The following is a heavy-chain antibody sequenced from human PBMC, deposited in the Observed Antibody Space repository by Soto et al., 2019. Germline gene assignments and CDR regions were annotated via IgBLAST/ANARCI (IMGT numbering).Heavy chain of an antibody. CDR3: ARDIRYDFLSLPRSYYYYGIDV. CDR1: GGTFSSYA. Sequence: QVQLVQSGAEVKKPGSSVKVSCKASGGTFSSYAISWVRQAPGQGLEWMGGIIPIFGTANYAQKFQGRVTITADESTSTAYMELRSLSSEDTAVYYCARDIRYDFLSLPRSYYYYGIDVWVQGTTVTVSS. V-gene: IGHV1-69*01. CDR2: IIPIFGTA. J-gene: IGHJ6*02. D-gene: IGHD3-3*01.